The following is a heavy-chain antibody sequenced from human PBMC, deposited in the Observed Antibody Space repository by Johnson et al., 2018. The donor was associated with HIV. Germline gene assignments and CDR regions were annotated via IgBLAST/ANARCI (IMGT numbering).Heavy chain of an antibody. D-gene: IGHD1/OR15-1a*01. Sequence: QVQLVESGGGVVQPGVSLRLSCAASGFTFRNYGIHWVRQAPGKGLEWVAFIRYDGTSAYYADSVKGRFTISRDNSQNTLDLQINSLRAEDTALYYCAKGRTGSTDALDVWGQGTMVTVSS. CDR1: GFTFRNYG. V-gene: IGHV3-30*02. J-gene: IGHJ3*01. CDR3: AKGRTGSTDALDV. CDR2: IRYDGTSA.